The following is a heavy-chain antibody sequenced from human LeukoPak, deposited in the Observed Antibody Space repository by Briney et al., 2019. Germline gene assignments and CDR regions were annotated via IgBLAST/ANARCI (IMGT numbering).Heavy chain of an antibody. V-gene: IGHV3-23*01. J-gene: IGHJ4*02. CDR3: AKDRVVATGTGEFDY. Sequence: GGSLRLSCAGSGFTVSRYAVSWVRQAPGKGLEWVSAISGSGDTTYYADSVKGRFTISRDSSRNTLYLHMNSLRAEDTAVYYCAKDRVVATGTGEFDYWGQGTLVPVSS. D-gene: IGHD6-13*01. CDR1: GFTVSRYA. CDR2: ISGSGDTT.